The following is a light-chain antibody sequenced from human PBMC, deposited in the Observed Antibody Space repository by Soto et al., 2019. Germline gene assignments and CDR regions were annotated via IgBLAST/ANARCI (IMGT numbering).Light chain of an antibody. V-gene: IGKV3-20*01. CDR3: QQYGSSPRT. J-gene: IGKJ3*01. CDR2: GAS. Sequence: EIVLTQSPGTLSLSPGERATLSCRASQSVSSSYLAWYQQKPGQAPRLLIYGASSRATGIPDRFSGSGSGTDFTLNISRLEPEDFAVYYCQQYGSSPRTFGPGTNVDI. CDR1: QSVSSSY.